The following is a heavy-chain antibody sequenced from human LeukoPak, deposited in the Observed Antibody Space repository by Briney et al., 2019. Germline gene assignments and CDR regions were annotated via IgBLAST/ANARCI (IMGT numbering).Heavy chain of an antibody. V-gene: IGHV3-7*01. CDR2: IKQDGSEK. Sequence: PGGSLRLSCAASGFTFSSYWMSWVRQAPGKGLEWVANIKQDGSEKYYVDSVKGRFTISRDNAKNSLYLQMNSLRAEDTAVYYCARLTYSGSYSLYFDYWGQGTLVTVSS. J-gene: IGHJ4*02. CDR1: GFTFSSYW. CDR3: ARLTYSGSYSLYFDY. D-gene: IGHD1-26*01.